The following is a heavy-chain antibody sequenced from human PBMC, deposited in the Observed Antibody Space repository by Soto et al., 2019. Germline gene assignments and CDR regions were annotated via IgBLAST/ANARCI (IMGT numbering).Heavy chain of an antibody. CDR1: GYTFTGDY. J-gene: IGHJ4*02. V-gene: IGHV1-2*02. CDR2: IDPDSGDT. Sequence: SVKFLCKASGYTFTGDYLNWVRQAPGQGPEWVGKIDPDSGDTDQSQKFQGRVTLTRDTAIDTAYMELTRLTLDDTAIYYCARGPLEWGQGTLVTVS. CDR3: ARGPLE.